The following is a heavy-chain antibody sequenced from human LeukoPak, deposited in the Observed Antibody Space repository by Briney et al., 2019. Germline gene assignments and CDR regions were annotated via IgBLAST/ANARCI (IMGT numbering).Heavy chain of an antibody. D-gene: IGHD6-13*01. Sequence: SKTLSLTCTVSGGSISSSSYYWGWIRQPPGKRLEWIGSIYYSGSTYYNPSLKSRVTMSVDTSKNQFSLKLSSVTAADTAVYYCARVSSSWYNDAFDIWGQGTMVTVSS. CDR3: ARVSSSWYNDAFDI. V-gene: IGHV4-39*07. CDR1: GGSISSSSYY. J-gene: IGHJ3*02. CDR2: IYYSGST.